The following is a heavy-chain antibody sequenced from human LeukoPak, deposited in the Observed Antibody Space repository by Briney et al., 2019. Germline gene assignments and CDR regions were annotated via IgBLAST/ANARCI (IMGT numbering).Heavy chain of an antibody. CDR3: ARDTGRGLAY. J-gene: IGHJ4*02. D-gene: IGHD1-14*01. CDR2: ISSSSSTI. V-gene: IGHV3-48*01. CDR1: GFTFSNYA. Sequence: GGSLRLSWAASGFTFSNYAMHWVRQAAGKGREWVSYISSSSSTIYYADSVTGPFTISRDNAKNSLYLQMNSPRAEDTAVYYCARDTGRGLAYWGQGTLVTVSS.